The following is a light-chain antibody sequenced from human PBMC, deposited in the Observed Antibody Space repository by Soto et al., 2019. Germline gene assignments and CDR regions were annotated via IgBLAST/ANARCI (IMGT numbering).Light chain of an antibody. CDR2: AAS. J-gene: IGKJ2*01. CDR1: QSISSY. V-gene: IGKV1-39*01. Sequence: DIQMTQSPSSLSASVGDRVTITCRASQSISSYLNWYQQKPGKAPKLLIYAASSLQSGFPSRFSGSGAGTDFTLTISSLQPEDFATDYCQQSYSTPGYTFGQGTKLEIK. CDR3: QQSYSTPGYT.